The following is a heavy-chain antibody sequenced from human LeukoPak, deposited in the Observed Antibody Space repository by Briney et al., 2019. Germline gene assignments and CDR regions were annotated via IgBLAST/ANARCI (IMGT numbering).Heavy chain of an antibody. V-gene: IGHV4-4*07. J-gene: IGHJ6*04. CDR2: IYTSGST. CDR3: PRALQYYDYVWGSYRYQDV. Sequence: PSETLSLTCTVSGGSISSYYWSWIRQPAGKGLELIGRIYTSGSTNYNHSLKSRVTMSVDTSKNQFSLKLSSVTAADTAVYYCPRALQYYDYVWGSYRYQDVWGKGTTVTVSS. CDR1: GGSISSYY. D-gene: IGHD3-16*02.